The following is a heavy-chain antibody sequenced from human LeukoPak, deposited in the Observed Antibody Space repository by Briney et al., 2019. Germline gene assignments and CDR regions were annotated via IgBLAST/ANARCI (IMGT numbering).Heavy chain of an antibody. CDR1: RYTFTGYY. J-gene: IGHJ4*02. CDR2: INANSGGT. CDR3: ARSSGWKYNIDY. D-gene: IGHD6-19*01. Sequence: ASVKVSCKASRYTFTGYYMHWVRQAPGQGLEWMGWINANSGGTNYAQKFQGRVTMTRDTSISTAYMELSRLRSDDTAMYYCARSSGWKYNIDYWGQGTLVTVSS. V-gene: IGHV1-2*02.